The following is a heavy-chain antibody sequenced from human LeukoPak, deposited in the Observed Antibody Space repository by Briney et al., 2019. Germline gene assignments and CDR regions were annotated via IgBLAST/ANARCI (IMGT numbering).Heavy chain of an antibody. CDR1: GFTFSSYS. V-gene: IGHV3-48*04. Sequence: GGSLRLSCAASGFTFSSYSMNWVRQAPGKGLEWLSYISTSSTTIYYADSVEGRFTISIDNAKNKLYLQMNSLRAEDTAVYYCAKDGSPPYSPSLYCSGGSCSPFDYWGQGTLVTVSS. J-gene: IGHJ4*02. D-gene: IGHD2-15*01. CDR2: ISTSSTTI. CDR3: AKDGSPPYSPSLYCSGGSCSPFDY.